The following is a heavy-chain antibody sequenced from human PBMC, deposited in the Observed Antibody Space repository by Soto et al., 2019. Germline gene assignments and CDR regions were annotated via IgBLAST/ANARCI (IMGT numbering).Heavy chain of an antibody. J-gene: IGHJ4*02. CDR1: GFTFDDYA. D-gene: IGHD4-17*01. V-gene: IGHV3-9*01. Sequence: SLRLSCAASGFTFDDYAMHWVRQAPGKGLEWVSGISWNSGSIGYADSVKGRFTISRDNAKNSLYLQMNSLRAEDTALYYCAXAFGTTVTTPKEGYFDYWGQGTLVTVSS. CDR3: AXAFGTTVTTPKEGYFDY. CDR2: ISWNSGSI.